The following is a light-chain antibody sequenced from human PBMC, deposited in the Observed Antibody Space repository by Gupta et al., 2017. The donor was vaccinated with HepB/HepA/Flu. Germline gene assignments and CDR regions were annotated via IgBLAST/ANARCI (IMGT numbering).Light chain of an antibody. CDR2: KAP. CDR3: QHYSRSSRA. V-gene: IGKV1-5*03. J-gene: IGKJ1*01. CDR1: QSISFW. Sequence: DIQMTQSPATLSASIGDRVTITCRASQSISFWVAWYQQKPGGAPKLLISKAPTRDAGVPSRFSGSGTGTEFTVTGTSRQPDAFATYNCQHYSRSSRALGQGTQVEIK.